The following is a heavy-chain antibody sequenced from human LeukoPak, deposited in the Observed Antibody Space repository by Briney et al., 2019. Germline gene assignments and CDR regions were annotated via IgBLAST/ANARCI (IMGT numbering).Heavy chain of an antibody. CDR3: VKRKLGDYGDNFFDY. J-gene: IGHJ4*02. V-gene: IGHV4-39*01. CDR1: GGSITSSRYS. CDR2: FYYSGST. D-gene: IGHD4-17*01. Sequence: SDTLSLTCRVSGGSITSSRYSWGWIRQPPGKGLEWVGSFYYSGSTYYNPSLKSRVTISVDTSKNQFSLKLSSVTAADTSVYYCVKRKLGDYGDNFFDYWGQGTLVTVSS.